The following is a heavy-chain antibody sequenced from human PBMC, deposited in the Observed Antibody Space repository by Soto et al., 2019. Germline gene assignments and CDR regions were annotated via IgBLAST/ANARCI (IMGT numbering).Heavy chain of an antibody. CDR3: PLTIFGVERFLDN. V-gene: IGHV4-39*01. D-gene: IGHD3-3*01. Sequence: QRQIQESGPGLVKPSETLSLACTVSGDSIGSDSYYWGWIRQPPGKGLEWIAVIFYSGTTYYNPSLRSRITVSADTSNNQFSLKLKSVTAADTAVYYCPLTIFGVERFLDNWGQGTLVAVSS. CDR1: GDSIGSDSYY. CDR2: IFYSGTT. J-gene: IGHJ4*02.